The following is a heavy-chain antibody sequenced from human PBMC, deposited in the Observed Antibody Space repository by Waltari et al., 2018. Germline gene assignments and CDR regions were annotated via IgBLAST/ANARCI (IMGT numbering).Heavy chain of an antibody. Sequence: QVQLVQSGAEVKKPGSSVKVSCKASGGTFSSYAISWVRQAPGQGLEWMGGSILSLGQATYARNSRGRVTITPTEPTGTAYWGLATLDSGTTPWYSWGRGFDYGTSFADYGAREPRVTVSP. CDR2: SILSLGQA. V-gene: IGHV1-69*05. J-gene: IGHJ4*02. D-gene: IGHD4-17*01. CDR3: GRGFDYGTSFADY. CDR1: GGTFSSYA.